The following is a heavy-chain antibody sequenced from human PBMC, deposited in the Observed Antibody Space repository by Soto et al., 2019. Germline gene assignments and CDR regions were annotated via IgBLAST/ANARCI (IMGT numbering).Heavy chain of an antibody. D-gene: IGHD6-19*01. Sequence: GASVKVSCKASGYTFTSYAMHWVRQAPGQRLEWMGWINAGNGNTKYSQKFQGRVTITRDTSASTAYMELSSLRSEDTAVYYSARVPVAGTKRPPDYWGQGTLVTVSS. CDR1: GYTFTSYA. J-gene: IGHJ4*02. V-gene: IGHV1-3*01. CDR2: INAGNGNT. CDR3: ARVPVAGTKRPPDY.